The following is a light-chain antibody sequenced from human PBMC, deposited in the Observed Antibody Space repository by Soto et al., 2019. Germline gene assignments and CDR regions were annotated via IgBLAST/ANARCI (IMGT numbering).Light chain of an antibody. CDR3: QSYDSSLTALYV. V-gene: IGLV1-40*01. Sequence: VLTQPPSVSGAPGQRVTISCTGSSSNIGAGYDVQWYQQLPGTAPKLLMYGNTNRPSGVPDRFSGSKSGTSASLAITGLQAEDEADYYCQSYDSSLTALYVFGTGTKVTVL. J-gene: IGLJ1*01. CDR1: SSNIGAGYD. CDR2: GNT.